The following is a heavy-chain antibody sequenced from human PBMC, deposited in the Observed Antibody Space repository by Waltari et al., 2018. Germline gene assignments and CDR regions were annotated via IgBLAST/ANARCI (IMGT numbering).Heavy chain of an antibody. CDR2: INPSGSP. D-gene: IGHD5-12*01. CDR3: ARGYAYLDY. J-gene: IGHJ4*02. CDR1: GGSFSGYY. Sequence: QVQLQQWGAGLLKPSETLSLTCAVYGGSFSGYYWSWIRQPPGKGLGWIGEINPSGSPNSNPSLKSGVTISVATSKNQFSLKLSSVTAADTAVYYCARGYAYLDYWGQGTLVTVSS. V-gene: IGHV4-34*01.